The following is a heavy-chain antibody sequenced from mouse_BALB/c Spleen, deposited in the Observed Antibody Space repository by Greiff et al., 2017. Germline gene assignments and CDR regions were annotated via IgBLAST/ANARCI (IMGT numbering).Heavy chain of an antibody. D-gene: IGHD2-10*01. CDR3: ARGGPTTESWFAY. Sequence: EVQLHQSGAELMKPGASVKISCKATGYTFTSYVMHWVKQKPGQGLEWIGYINPYNDGTKYNEKFKGKATLTSDKSSSTAYMELSSLTSEDSAVYYCARGGPTTESWFAYWGQGTLVTVSA. CDR1: GYTFTSYV. V-gene: IGHV1-14*01. CDR2: INPYNDGT. J-gene: IGHJ3*01.